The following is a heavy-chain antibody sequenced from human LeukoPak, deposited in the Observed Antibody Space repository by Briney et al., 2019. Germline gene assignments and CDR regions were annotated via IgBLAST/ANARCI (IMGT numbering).Heavy chain of an antibody. Sequence: GGSLRLSCAASGFTFSSYSMNWVRQAPGKGLEWVSSISSSSSYIYYADSVKGRFTISRDNAKNSLYLQMNSLRAEDTAVYYCARKGGKYSGPIFDYWGQGTLFTVSS. D-gene: IGHD5-12*01. CDR1: GFTFSSYS. J-gene: IGHJ4*02. V-gene: IGHV3-21*01. CDR2: ISSSSSYI. CDR3: ARKGGKYSGPIFDY.